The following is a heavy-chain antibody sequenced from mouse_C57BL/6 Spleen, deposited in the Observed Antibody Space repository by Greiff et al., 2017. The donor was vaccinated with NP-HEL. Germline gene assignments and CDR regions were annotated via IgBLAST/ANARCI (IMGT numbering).Heavy chain of an antibody. CDR2: ISYSGST. CDR3: ARYDYSNPYAMDY. CDR1: GYSITSDY. Sequence: EVQLQQSGPGLAKPSQTLSLTCSVTGYSITSDYWNWIRKFPGNKLEYMGYISYSGSTYYNPSLKNRISITRATSKNQYYLQLNSVTTEDTATYYCARYDYSNPYAMDYWGQGTSVTVSS. V-gene: IGHV3-8*01. D-gene: IGHD2-5*01. J-gene: IGHJ4*01.